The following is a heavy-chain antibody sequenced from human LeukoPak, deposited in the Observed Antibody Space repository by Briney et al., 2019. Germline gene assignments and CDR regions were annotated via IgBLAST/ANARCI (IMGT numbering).Heavy chain of an antibody. Sequence: GGSLRLSCAASGFTFSSYSMNWVRQAPGKGLAWDSSISSSSSYIYYADSVKGRFTISRDNAKNSLYLQMNSLRAEDTAVYYCARDRVGATTNFDYWGQGTLVTVSS. J-gene: IGHJ4*02. CDR3: ARDRVGATTNFDY. V-gene: IGHV3-21*04. CDR2: ISSSSSYI. D-gene: IGHD1-26*01. CDR1: GFTFSSYS.